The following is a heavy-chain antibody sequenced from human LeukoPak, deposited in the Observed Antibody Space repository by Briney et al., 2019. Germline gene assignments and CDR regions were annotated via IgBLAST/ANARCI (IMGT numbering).Heavy chain of an antibody. CDR3: ASGSNSGSYYGY. V-gene: IGHV3-66*01. J-gene: IGHJ4*02. Sequence: GGSLRLSCAASGFTVSGNYMSWVRQAPGKGLEWVSILYTDGTTYYADSVKGRFTVSRDNSRNMLYLQMNSLRAEDTAVYYCASGSNSGSYYGYWGQGTLVTVSS. CDR1: GFTVSGNY. CDR2: LYTDGTT. D-gene: IGHD1-26*01.